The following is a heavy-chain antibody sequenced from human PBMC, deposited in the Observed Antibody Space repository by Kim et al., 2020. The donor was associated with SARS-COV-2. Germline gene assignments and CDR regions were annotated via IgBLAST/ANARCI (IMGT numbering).Heavy chain of an antibody. CDR1: GGSFSGYY. V-gene: IGHV4-34*01. D-gene: IGHD3-10*01. CDR2: INHSGRT. Sequence: SETLSLTCAVSGGSFSGYYWSWIRQPPGKGLEWMGEINHSGRTNYNPSPKSRVTISVDTSKNQFPLNLTSVSAADTAAYYCARSWSYTSGWGSCYCDFWG. J-gene: IGHJ3*01. CDR3: ARSWSYTSGWGSCYCDF.